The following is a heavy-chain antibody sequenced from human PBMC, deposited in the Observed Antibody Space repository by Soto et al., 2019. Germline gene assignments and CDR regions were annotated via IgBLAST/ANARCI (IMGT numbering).Heavy chain of an antibody. CDR3: ARGGDYGDPPYFDY. CDR2: IIPIFGTA. D-gene: IGHD4-17*01. J-gene: IGHJ4*02. Sequence: QVQLVQSGAEVKKPGSSVKVSCKASGGTFSSYAISCVRQAPGQGLEWMGGIIPIFGTANYAQKVQGRVTITAYEYTSTAYMELSSLRSEDTAVYYCARGGDYGDPPYFDYWGQGPLVTVSS. V-gene: IGHV1-69*01. CDR1: GGTFSSYA.